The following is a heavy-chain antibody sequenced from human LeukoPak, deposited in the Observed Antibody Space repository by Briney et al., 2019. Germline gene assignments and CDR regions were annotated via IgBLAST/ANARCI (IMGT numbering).Heavy chain of an antibody. Sequence: SETLSLTCAVYGGSFSGYYWSWIRQPPGKGLEWIGEINHSGSTNYNPSLKSRVTISVDTSKNQFSLKLSSVTAADTAAYYCARGGGSSGYYYYWGQGTLVTVSS. V-gene: IGHV4-34*01. CDR3: ARGGGSSGYYYY. CDR1: GGSFSGYY. D-gene: IGHD3-22*01. J-gene: IGHJ4*02. CDR2: INHSGST.